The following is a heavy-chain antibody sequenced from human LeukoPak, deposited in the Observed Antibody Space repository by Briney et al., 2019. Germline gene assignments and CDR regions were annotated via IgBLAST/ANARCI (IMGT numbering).Heavy chain of an antibody. V-gene: IGHV5-51*01. CDR1: GYSFTSYW. CDR3: ATQTILTGYSGAFDI. CDR2: IYPGDSDT. J-gene: IGHJ3*02. D-gene: IGHD3-9*01. Sequence: GESLQISCQGSGYSFTSYWIGWVRQMPGKGLEWMGIIYPGDSDTRYSPSFQGQVTISADKSISTAYLQWSSLKASDTAMYYCATQTILTGYSGAFDIWGQGTMVTVSS.